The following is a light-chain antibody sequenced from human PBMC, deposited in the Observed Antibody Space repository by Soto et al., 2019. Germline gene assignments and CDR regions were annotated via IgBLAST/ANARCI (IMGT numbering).Light chain of an antibody. CDR3: QQRSNWPIT. CDR1: QSVSSY. J-gene: IGKJ5*01. Sequence: EIVLTQSPATLSLSPGERATLSCRASQSVSSYLAWHQQKPGQAPRLLIYDASNRATGIPARFSGSGSGTDFTLTISSLEPEDFAVYYCQQRSNWPITFGQGTRLEMK. V-gene: IGKV3-11*01. CDR2: DAS.